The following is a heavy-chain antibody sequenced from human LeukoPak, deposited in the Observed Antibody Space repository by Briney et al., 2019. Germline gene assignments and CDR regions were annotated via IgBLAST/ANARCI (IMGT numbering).Heavy chain of an antibody. CDR3: ARGAHIVVVPTPYYFDY. D-gene: IGHD2-21*01. J-gene: IGHJ4*02. V-gene: IGHV1-46*03. CDR1: GYTFTSYY. Sequence: ASVKVSCKASGYTFTSYYMHWVRQAPGQGLEWMGIINPSGGSTSYAQKFQGRVTMTGDTSTSTVYMELSSLRSEDTAVYYCARGAHIVVVPTPYYFDYWGQGTLVTVSS. CDR2: INPSGGST.